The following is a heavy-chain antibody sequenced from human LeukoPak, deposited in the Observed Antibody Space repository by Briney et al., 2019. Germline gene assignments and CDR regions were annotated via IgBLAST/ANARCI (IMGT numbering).Heavy chain of an antibody. CDR3: ARSGYSSSGFDY. D-gene: IGHD6-6*01. CDR1: GGSISSYY. J-gene: IGHJ4*02. V-gene: IGHV4-59*08. CDR2: IYYSGST. Sequence: SETLSLTCTVSGGSISSYYWSWIRQPPGKGLEWIGHIYYSGSTNYNPSLESRVTISVDTSKNQFSLKLSSVTAADTAVYYCARSGYSSSGFDYWGQGTLVTVSS.